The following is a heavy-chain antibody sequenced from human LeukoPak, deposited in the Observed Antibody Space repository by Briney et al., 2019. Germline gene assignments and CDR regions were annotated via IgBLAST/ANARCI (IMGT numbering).Heavy chain of an antibody. CDR2: IYDSGST. Sequence: SETLSLTCTVSGGSIGSYYWSWIRQPPGKGLEWIGYIYDSGSTNYNPSLKSRVTISVDTSKNQFSLKLSSVTAADTAVYYCARSVGLRLGELSLSHAFDIWGQGTMVTVSS. D-gene: IGHD3-16*02. CDR1: GGSIGSYY. J-gene: IGHJ3*02. CDR3: ARSVGLRLGELSLSHAFDI. V-gene: IGHV4-59*08.